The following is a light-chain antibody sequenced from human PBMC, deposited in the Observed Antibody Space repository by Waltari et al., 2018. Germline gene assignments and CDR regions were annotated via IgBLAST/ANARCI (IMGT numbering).Light chain of an antibody. CDR2: SNQ. CDR1: SSNIGSNY. Sequence: QSVLTQPPSASGTPGQRVTISCSGGSSNIGSNYVSWYQRLPGTAPKLLIYSNQRRPSAAPYRFSGSKSGASASLAISGLRSGDEADYYCSAWDDRLSGPVFGGGTKLTVL. J-gene: IGLJ2*01. CDR3: SAWDDRLSGPV. V-gene: IGLV1-47*01.